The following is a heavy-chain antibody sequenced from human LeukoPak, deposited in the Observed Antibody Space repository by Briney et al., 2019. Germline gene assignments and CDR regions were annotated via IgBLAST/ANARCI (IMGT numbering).Heavy chain of an antibody. D-gene: IGHD1-26*01. CDR1: GYTFTTYY. J-gene: IGHJ4*02. V-gene: IGHV1-2*02. Sequence: ASVRVSCKPSGYTFTTYYIHWVRRAPGQGLECMGWINPDSGDTHYAQKFRGTLTTTRDTSISTVYMELSGLTSDDTAVYYCARDHNGSCDYWGQGTLVSVSS. CDR2: INPDSGDT. CDR3: ARDHNGSCDY.